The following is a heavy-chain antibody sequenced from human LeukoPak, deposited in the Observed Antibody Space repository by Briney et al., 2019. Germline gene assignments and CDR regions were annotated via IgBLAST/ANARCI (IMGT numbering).Heavy chain of an antibody. J-gene: IGHJ5*02. CDR3: ARHPVAVMVRGVRGFDP. V-gene: IGHV4-39*01. Sequence: PSETLSLTCTVSGGSISSSSYYWGWIRQPPGKGLEWIGSIYYSGSTYYNPSLKSRVTISVDTSKNQFSLKLSSVTAADTAVYYCARHPVAVMVRGVRGFDPWGQGTPVTVSS. D-gene: IGHD3-10*01. CDR2: IYYSGST. CDR1: GGSISSSSYY.